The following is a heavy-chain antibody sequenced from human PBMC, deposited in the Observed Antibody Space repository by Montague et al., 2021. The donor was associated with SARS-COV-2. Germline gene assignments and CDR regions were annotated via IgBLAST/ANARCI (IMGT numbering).Heavy chain of an antibody. Sequence: SETLSLTCTVSGGSISSYYWSWIRQPPGKGLEWIGYIYYSGSTNYNPSLKSRVTISVDTSKNQFSLKLSSVTAADTAVYYCASQVPDFWSGIAYWGQGTLVTVSS. CDR3: ASQVPDFWSGIAY. V-gene: IGHV4-59*01. J-gene: IGHJ4*02. CDR1: GGSISSYY. D-gene: IGHD3-3*01. CDR2: IYYSGST.